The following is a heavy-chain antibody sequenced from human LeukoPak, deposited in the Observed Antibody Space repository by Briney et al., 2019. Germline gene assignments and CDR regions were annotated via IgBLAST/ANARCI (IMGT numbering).Heavy chain of an antibody. CDR2: MSSGSRYI. D-gene: IGHD2-15*01. CDR1: GFTLTTYA. CDR3: ARDRPTGASRIFVVQ. V-gene: IGHV3-21*06. J-gene: IGHJ4*02. Sequence: GGSLRLSCTASGFTLTTYAMTWVRQAPGKGLEWISSMSSGSRYIYYADSVRGRFTISRDNTRNSLYLAMNNLRAEDTAIYYCARDRPTGASRIFVVQWGQGTPVTVSS.